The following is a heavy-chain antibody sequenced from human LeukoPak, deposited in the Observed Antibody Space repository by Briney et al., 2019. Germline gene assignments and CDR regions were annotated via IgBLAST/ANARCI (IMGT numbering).Heavy chain of an antibody. Sequence: GGSLRLSCAASGFTFSSYSMNCVRQAPGKGLEWVSSISSSSSYIYYADSVKGRFTISRDNAKNSLYLQMNSLRAEDTAVYYCARFLAAAGNDAFDIWGQGTKVTVSS. D-gene: IGHD6-13*01. J-gene: IGHJ3*02. CDR2: ISSSSSYI. CDR3: ARFLAAAGNDAFDI. V-gene: IGHV3-21*01. CDR1: GFTFSSYS.